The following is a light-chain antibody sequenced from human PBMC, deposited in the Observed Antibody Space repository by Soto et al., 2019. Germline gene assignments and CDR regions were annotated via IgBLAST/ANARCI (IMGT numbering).Light chain of an antibody. Sequence: EKVMTQSPATLSVSPGERATLSCRASQSVSSNLAWYQQKPGQAPRLLIYDASTRATGIPARFSGSGSGTEFTLTISSLQSEDLAIYYCQQYDDWPETFGQGTKVEFK. V-gene: IGKV3-15*01. CDR1: QSVSSN. CDR2: DAS. CDR3: QQYDDWPET. J-gene: IGKJ1*01.